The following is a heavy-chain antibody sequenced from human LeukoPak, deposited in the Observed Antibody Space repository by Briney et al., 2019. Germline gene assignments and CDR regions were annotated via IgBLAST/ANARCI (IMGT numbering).Heavy chain of an antibody. Sequence: GGSLRLSCAASGFTFSSYAMSWVRQAPGKGLDLVSAISGSGGSTYYADSVKGRFTISRDNSKNTLYLQMNSLRAEDTAVYYCAKGPLVRYAGSYFFDYWGQGTLVTVSS. CDR2: ISGSGGST. CDR1: GFTFSSYA. J-gene: IGHJ4*02. V-gene: IGHV3-23*01. D-gene: IGHD3-10*02. CDR3: AKGPLVRYAGSYFFDY.